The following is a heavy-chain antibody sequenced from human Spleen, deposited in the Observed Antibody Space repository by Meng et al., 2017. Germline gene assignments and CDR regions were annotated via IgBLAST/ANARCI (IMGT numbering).Heavy chain of an antibody. J-gene: IGHJ4*02. Sequence: SETLSLTCAVSGYSISSGYYWGWIRQPPGKGLQWIGSIFHSGTTYYNPSLKSRVTISVDTSKNQFSLKVSSVTAADTAVYYCARGYCSGGSCYYIFDYWGQGTRVT. V-gene: IGHV4-38-2*01. CDR1: GYSISSGYY. CDR3: ARGYCSGGSCYYIFDY. D-gene: IGHD2-15*01. CDR2: IFHSGTT.